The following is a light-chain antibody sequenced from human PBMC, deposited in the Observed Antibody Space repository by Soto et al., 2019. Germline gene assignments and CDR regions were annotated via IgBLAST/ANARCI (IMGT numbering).Light chain of an antibody. CDR3: QQYCTSLT. V-gene: IGKV3-20*01. Sequence: EIVLTQSPGTLSLSPGERATLSCRASQSVRSSYLAWYQQKPGQAPRLLIYGASSRVTGIPDRFSGSGSLTDFTLTISRLEPEDFAVYYCQQYCTSLTFGQGTKVEIK. CDR2: GAS. J-gene: IGKJ1*01. CDR1: QSVRSSY.